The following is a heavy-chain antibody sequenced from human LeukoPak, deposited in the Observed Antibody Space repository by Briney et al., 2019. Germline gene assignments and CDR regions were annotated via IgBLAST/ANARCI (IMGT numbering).Heavy chain of an antibody. J-gene: IGHJ4*02. D-gene: IGHD3-22*01. CDR2: INPSGGST. V-gene: IGHV1-46*01. CDR3: ARVALPNYYDSSGHFDY. CDR1: GYTFTSYY. Sequence: ASVKVSCKASGYTFTSYYMHWVRQAPGLGLEWMGMINPSGGSTSYAQKFQGRVTMTRDTSTSTVYMELSSLRSEDTALYYCARVALPNYYDSSGHFDYWGQGTLVTVSS.